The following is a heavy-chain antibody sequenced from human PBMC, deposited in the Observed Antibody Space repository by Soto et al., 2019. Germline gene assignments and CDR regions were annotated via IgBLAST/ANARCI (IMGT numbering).Heavy chain of an antibody. CDR3: AKDLTRQLAYWLDP. D-gene: IGHD6-6*01. Sequence: GASVKVSCKPSGYTLTGYHMHWVRQAPGQGLEWMGWINPNSGGTNYAQKFQGRVTLTRDTSIATAYLTLTSLTSDDTALYYCAKDLTRQLAYWLDPWGQGTQVTVSS. V-gene: IGHV1-2*02. CDR2: INPNSGGT. CDR1: GYTLTGYH. J-gene: IGHJ5*02.